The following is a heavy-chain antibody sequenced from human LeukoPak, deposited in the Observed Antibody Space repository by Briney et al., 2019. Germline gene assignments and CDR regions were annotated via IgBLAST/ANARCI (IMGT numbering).Heavy chain of an antibody. V-gene: IGHV4-34*01. CDR2: INHSGST. CDR1: GGSFSGYY. CDR3: ARGKRGYSSSWYDY. Sequence: SETLSLTCAVYGGSFSGYYWSWIRHPPGKGLEWIGEINHSGSTNYNPSLMSRVTISVDTSKNQFSLKLSSVTAADTAVYYCARGKRGYSSSWYDYWGQGTLVNVSS. J-gene: IGHJ4*02. D-gene: IGHD6-13*01.